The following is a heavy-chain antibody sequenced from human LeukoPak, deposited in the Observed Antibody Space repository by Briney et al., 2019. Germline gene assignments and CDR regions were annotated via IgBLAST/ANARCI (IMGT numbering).Heavy chain of an antibody. Sequence: PGGSLRLSCAASGFTFTSYWMTWVRRAPGKGLEWVANTKRDGSERYYVDSVKGRFTISRDNVKNSLFLQMDSLRAEDTAVYYCARGGLYGDYYFDYWGQGTLVTVTS. CDR1: GFTFTSYW. CDR2: TKRDGSER. CDR3: ARGGLYGDYYFDY. D-gene: IGHD2-21*02. V-gene: IGHV3-7*04. J-gene: IGHJ4*02.